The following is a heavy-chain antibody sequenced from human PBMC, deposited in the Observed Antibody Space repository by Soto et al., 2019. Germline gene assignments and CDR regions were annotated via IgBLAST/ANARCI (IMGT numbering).Heavy chain of an antibody. V-gene: IGHV4-61*08. D-gene: IGHD6-13*01. Sequence: PSETLSLTCTVSGGSISSGGYYWSWIRQHPGKGLEWIGYIYYSGSTNYNPSLKSRVAISVDTSKNQFSLKLSSVTAADTAVYYCARQAAALEYWGQGIQVTVSS. J-gene: IGHJ4*02. CDR2: IYYSGST. CDR3: ARQAAALEY. CDR1: GGSISSGGYY.